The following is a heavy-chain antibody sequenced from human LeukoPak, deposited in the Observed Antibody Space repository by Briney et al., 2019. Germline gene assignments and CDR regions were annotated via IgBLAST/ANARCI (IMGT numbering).Heavy chain of an antibody. D-gene: IGHD6-6*01. J-gene: IGHJ6*03. Sequence: SETLSLTCTVSGGSISSGSYYWSWIRQPAGKGREWIGRIYTSGSTNYNPSPKSRVTISVDTSKNQFSLKLSSVTAADTAVYYCARAKGPLWQLDYYYMDVWGKGTTITVSS. CDR1: GGSISSGSYY. V-gene: IGHV4-61*02. CDR3: ARAKGPLWQLDYYYMDV. CDR2: IYTSGST.